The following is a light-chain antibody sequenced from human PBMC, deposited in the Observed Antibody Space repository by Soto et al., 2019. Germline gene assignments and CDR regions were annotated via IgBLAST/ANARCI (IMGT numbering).Light chain of an antibody. Sequence: QSALTQPASVSGSPGQSITIXCTGTSSDVGSYNLVSWYQQHPGKAPKLMIFEGSKRPSGVSNRFSGSKSGNTASLTISGLQAEDEADYYCCSYAAGDSAVFGGGTQLTVL. CDR3: CSYAAGDSAV. V-gene: IGLV2-23*01. CDR1: SSDVGSYNL. CDR2: EGS. J-gene: IGLJ7*01.